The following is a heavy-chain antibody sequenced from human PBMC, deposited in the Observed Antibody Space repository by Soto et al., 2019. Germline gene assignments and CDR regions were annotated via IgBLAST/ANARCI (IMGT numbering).Heavy chain of an antibody. J-gene: IGHJ4*02. CDR2: ISAYNGNT. Sequence: VASVKVSWKASGYTFTSYGISWVRQAPGQGLEWMGWISAYNGNTNYAQKLQGRVTMTTDTSTSTAYMELRSLRSDDTAVYYCARGSDDYSKSRSTYSGYWGQGTLVTVSS. V-gene: IGHV1-18*01. CDR3: ARGSDDYSKSRSTYSGY. D-gene: IGHD4-4*01. CDR1: GYTFTSYG.